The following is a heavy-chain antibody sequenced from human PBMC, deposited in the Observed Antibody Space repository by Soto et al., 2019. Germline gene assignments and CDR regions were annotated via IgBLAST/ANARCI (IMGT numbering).Heavy chain of an antibody. CDR2: IYWDDDK. Sequence: QITLNESGPTQVKPRQTLTLTCTFSGFSLTTSGVGVGWIRQSPVKAPEWLALIYWDDDKRYSPSLKSRLTITKDPSKNQVVLTMADLDPADTATYYCAHRVLRTVFGLVTTTAIYFDFWGQGTPVAVSS. CDR3: AHRVLRTVFGLVTTTAIYFDF. CDR1: GFSLTTSGVG. V-gene: IGHV2-5*02. D-gene: IGHD3-3*01. J-gene: IGHJ4*02.